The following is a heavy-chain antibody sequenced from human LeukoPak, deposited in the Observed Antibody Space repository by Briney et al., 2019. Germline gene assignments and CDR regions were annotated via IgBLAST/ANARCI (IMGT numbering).Heavy chain of an antibody. Sequence: SETLSLTCAVHGGSFTGYYWSWIRQPPGKGLEWIGEINHSVSTNYNPSLKRRVTIPVDTSKNQFSLKLSSVTAADTAVYYCARAIAVAGLLYYFDHWGQGTLVTVSS. D-gene: IGHD6-19*01. CDR3: ARAIAVAGLLYYFDH. V-gene: IGHV4-34*01. CDR1: GGSFTGYY. CDR2: INHSVST. J-gene: IGHJ4*02.